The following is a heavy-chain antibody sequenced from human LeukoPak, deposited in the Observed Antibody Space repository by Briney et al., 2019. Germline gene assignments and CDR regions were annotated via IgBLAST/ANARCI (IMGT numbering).Heavy chain of an antibody. CDR2: IYYSGST. V-gene: IGHV4-59*08. CDR3: ARHLGYYYGSGSYYPYYYYYMDV. Sequence: SETLSLTCTVSGGSISSYYWSWIRQPPGKGLEWIGYIYYSGSTNYNPSLKSRVTISVDTSRNQFSLKLSSVTAADTAVYYCARHLGYYYGSGSYYPYYYYYMDVWGKGTTVTISS. D-gene: IGHD3-10*01. CDR1: GGSISSYY. J-gene: IGHJ6*03.